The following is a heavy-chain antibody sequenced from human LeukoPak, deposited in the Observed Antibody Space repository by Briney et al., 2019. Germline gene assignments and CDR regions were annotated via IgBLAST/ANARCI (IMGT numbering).Heavy chain of an antibody. Sequence: PGGSLRLSCAASGFXFITYWIYWVRQAPGKGLVWVSRINRDGSSTTYADSVKGRFTISRDNAKNMLYLQMSGLGAEDTAVYYCARGPSSNSHFDYWGQGTLVTVSS. CDR1: GFXFITYW. D-gene: IGHD4-23*01. V-gene: IGHV3-74*01. CDR2: INRDGSST. CDR3: ARGPSSNSHFDY. J-gene: IGHJ4*02.